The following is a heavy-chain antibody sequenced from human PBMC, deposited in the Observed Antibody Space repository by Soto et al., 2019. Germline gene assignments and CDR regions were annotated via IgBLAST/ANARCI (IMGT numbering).Heavy chain of an antibody. CDR3: ASRNYYDSSGYYYDAFDI. CDR1: GFTFSSYA. CDR2: ISYDGSNK. V-gene: IGHV3-30-3*01. J-gene: IGHJ3*02. D-gene: IGHD3-22*01. Sequence: GGSLRLSCAASGFTFSSYAMHWVRQDPGKGLEWVAVISYDGSNKYYADSVKGRFTISRDNSKNTLYLQMNSLRAEDTAVYYCASRNYYDSSGYYYDAFDIWGQGTMVTVSS.